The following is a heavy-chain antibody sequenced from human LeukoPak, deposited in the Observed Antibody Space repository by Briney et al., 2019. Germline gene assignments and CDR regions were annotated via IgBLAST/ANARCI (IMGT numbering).Heavy chain of an antibody. D-gene: IGHD5-18*01. CDR1: GFTFDDYA. V-gene: IGHV3-9*01. CDR2: ITWNSGNI. CDR3: AKVRGFAYGYFDS. J-gene: IGHJ4*02. Sequence: PGGSLRLSCAAPGFTFDDYAMYWVQQAPGKGLEWVSGITWNSGNIDYADSVKGRFTISRDNAKNSLYLQMNSLRAEDTALYYCAKVRGFAYGYFDSWGQGTLVTVSS.